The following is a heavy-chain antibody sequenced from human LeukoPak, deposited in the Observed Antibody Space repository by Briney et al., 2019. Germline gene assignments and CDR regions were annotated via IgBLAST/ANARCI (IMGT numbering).Heavy chain of an antibody. V-gene: IGHV3-23*01. J-gene: IGHJ4*02. D-gene: IGHD2-21*01. CDR2: ISGRGGST. CDR3: AKSQGYSVASYLVDY. CDR1: GFTFSSYA. Sequence: GGSLRLSCAASGFTFSSYAMSCVREAPGEGLGWVSAISGRGGSTYYADSVKGRFSISRDNSKNTQYLQMNSLRAQDTAVYYCAKSQGYSVASYLVDYWGQGTLVTVSS.